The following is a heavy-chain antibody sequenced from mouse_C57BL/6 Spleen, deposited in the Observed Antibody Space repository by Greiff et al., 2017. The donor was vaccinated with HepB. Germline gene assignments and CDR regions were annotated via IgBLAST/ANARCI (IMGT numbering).Heavy chain of an antibody. J-gene: IGHJ1*03. V-gene: IGHV14-4*01. CDR3: TTDYLGYFDV. Sequence: VQLQQSGAELVRPGASVKLSCTASGFNIKDDYMHWVKQRPEQGLEWIGWIDPENGDTEYASKFQGKATITADTSSNTAYLQRSSLTSEDTAVYYCTTDYLGYFDVWGTGTTVTVSS. D-gene: IGHD5-5*01. CDR1: GFNIKDDY. CDR2: IDPENGDT.